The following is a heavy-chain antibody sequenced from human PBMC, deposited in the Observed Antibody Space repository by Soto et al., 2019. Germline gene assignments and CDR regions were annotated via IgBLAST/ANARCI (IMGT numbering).Heavy chain of an antibody. CDR1: GYTFSAYT. J-gene: IGHJ3*02. Sequence: ASVKVSCKATGYTFSAYTMNWVRQAPGQSLEWMGWINAGSGNSKYSQNFQGRVSITRDTSASTVYMELTGLTSEDTAVYYCARDTETLGPRANDALDIWGQGTMVTVSS. CDR2: INAGSGNS. CDR3: ARDTETLGPRANDALDI. V-gene: IGHV1-3*01. D-gene: IGHD3-3*02.